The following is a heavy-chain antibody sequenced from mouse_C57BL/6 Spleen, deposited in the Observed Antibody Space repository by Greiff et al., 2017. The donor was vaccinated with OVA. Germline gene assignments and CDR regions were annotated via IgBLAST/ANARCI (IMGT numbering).Heavy chain of an antibody. Sequence: VQLQQSGAELVRPGASVTLSCKASGYTFTDYEMHWVKQTPVHGLEWIGAIDPETGGTAYNQKFKGKAILTADKSSSTAYMELRSLTSEDSAVYYCSFYYGNSYFDYWGQGTTLTVSS. CDR1: GYTFTDYE. CDR3: SFYYGNSYFDY. J-gene: IGHJ2*01. CDR2: IDPETGGT. D-gene: IGHD2-1*01. V-gene: IGHV1-15*01.